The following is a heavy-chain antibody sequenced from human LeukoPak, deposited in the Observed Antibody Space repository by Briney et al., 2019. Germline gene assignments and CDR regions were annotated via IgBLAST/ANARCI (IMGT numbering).Heavy chain of an antibody. V-gene: IGHV3-15*01. CDR3: PTIRGYSSSWPFDY. Sequence: GGSLRLSCAASGFTFSNAWMSWVRQAPGKGLEWIGRIKSKTDGGTTDYAAPVKGRFTISRDDSKNTLYLQMNSLKTEGTAVYYCPTIRGYSSSWPFDYWGQGILVTVSS. CDR1: GFTFSNAW. CDR2: IKSKTDGGTT. J-gene: IGHJ4*02. D-gene: IGHD6-13*01.